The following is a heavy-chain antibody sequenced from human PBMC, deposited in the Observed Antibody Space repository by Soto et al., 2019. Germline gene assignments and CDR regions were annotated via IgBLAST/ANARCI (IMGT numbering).Heavy chain of an antibody. CDR1: GFTFDDYA. J-gene: IGHJ4*02. D-gene: IGHD1-26*01. CDR2: ITWNSGSI. Sequence: GGSLRLSCAASGFTFDDYAMHWVRQAPGKGLEWVSFITWNSGSIGYADSVKGRFTISRDNAKNSLYLQVNSLRAEDTALYYCAKSNSGTYGGLDYWGQGTLVTVSS. V-gene: IGHV3-9*01. CDR3: AKSNSGTYGGLDY.